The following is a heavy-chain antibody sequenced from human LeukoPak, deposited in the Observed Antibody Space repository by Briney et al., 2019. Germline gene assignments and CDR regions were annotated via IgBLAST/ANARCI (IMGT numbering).Heavy chain of an antibody. J-gene: IGHJ3*02. V-gene: IGHV4-39*07. CDR3: ARPLASLGAFDI. Sequence: SETLSLTCTVSGGSISSSSYCWGWIRQPPGKGLEWIGSIYYSGSTYYNPSLKSRVTISVDTSKNQFSLKLSPVTAADTAVYYCARPLASLGAFDIWGQGTMVTVSS. D-gene: IGHD7-27*01. CDR2: IYYSGST. CDR1: GGSISSSSYC.